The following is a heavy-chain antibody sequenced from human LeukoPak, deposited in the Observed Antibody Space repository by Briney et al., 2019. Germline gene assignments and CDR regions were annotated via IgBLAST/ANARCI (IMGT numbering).Heavy chain of an antibody. CDR2: INHSGST. D-gene: IGHD3-22*01. CDR1: GGSFSGYY. Sequence: SETLSLTCAVYGGSFSGYYWSWIRQPPGKGLEWIGEINHSGSTNYNPSLKSRVAISVDTSKNQFSLKLSSVTAADTAVYYCARCYYDSSGCDYWGQGTLLTVSS. V-gene: IGHV4-34*01. J-gene: IGHJ4*02. CDR3: ARCYYDSSGCDY.